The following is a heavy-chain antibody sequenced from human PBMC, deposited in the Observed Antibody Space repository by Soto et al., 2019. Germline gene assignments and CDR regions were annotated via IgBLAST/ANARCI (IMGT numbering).Heavy chain of an antibody. D-gene: IGHD5-12*01. Sequence: SETLSLTCAVYVGSFSGYYWSWIRQPPGKWLEWIGYIYYSGSTDXXPSLKSRVXISVDTSKNQFXLTVTXFTSADTAVYYCARRIVATETFDYWRQGTLVTVSS. J-gene: IGHJ4*02. CDR2: IYYSGST. CDR3: ARRIVATETFDY. CDR1: VGSFSGYY. V-gene: IGHV4-59*08.